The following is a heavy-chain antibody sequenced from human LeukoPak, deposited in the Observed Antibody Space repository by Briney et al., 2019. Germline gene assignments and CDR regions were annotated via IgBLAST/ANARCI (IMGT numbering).Heavy chain of an antibody. J-gene: IGHJ6*02. CDR1: GYTFTSYY. V-gene: IGHV1-46*01. Sequence: EASVKVSCKASGYTFTSYYMHWVRQAPGQGLEWMGIINPSGGSTSYAQKFQGRVTMTRDTSTSTVYMELSSLRSEDTAVYYCARDLGYQLPILEGHYYYYGMDVWGQGTTVTVSS. CDR3: ARDLGYQLPILEGHYYYYGMDV. CDR2: INPSGGST. D-gene: IGHD2-2*01.